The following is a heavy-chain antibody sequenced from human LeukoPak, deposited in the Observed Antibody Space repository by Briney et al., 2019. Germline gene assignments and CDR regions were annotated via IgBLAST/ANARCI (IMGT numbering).Heavy chain of an antibody. CDR3: ARDILTGYYKEDY. D-gene: IGHD3-9*01. J-gene: IGHJ4*02. CDR1: GGTFSSYA. V-gene: IGHV1-69*13. CDR2: IIPIFGTA. Sequence: SVKVSCKASGGTFSSYAISWVRQAPGQGLEWMGGIIPIFGTANYAQKFQGRVAITADESTSTAYMELSSLRSEDTAVYYCARDILTGYYKEDYWGQGTLVTVSS.